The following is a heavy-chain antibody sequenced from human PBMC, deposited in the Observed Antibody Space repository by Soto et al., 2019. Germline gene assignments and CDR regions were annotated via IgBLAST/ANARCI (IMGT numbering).Heavy chain of an antibody. V-gene: IGHV4-31*03. D-gene: IGHD2-15*01. CDR1: GGSISSGGYY. Sequence: QVQLQESGPGLVKPSQTLSLTCTVSGGSISSGGYYWSWIRQHPRKGLEWIGYIHYSGSTYYNPSLKSRVTISVDTSKNQSSLKLSSLTAADTAVYYCARAVVVVSNWFDPWGQGTLVTVSS. CDR2: IHYSGST. CDR3: ARAVVVVSNWFDP. J-gene: IGHJ5*02.